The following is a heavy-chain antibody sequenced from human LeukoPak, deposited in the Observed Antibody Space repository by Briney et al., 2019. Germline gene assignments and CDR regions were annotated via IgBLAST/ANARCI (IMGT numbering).Heavy chain of an antibody. J-gene: IGHJ6*02. D-gene: IGHD3-10*01. V-gene: IGHV3-49*04. CDR1: GFTFGDYA. CDR3: TRVVRYYYGSESYYYYYYGMDV. CDR2: IRSKAYGGTT. Sequence: GGSLRLSCTASGFTFGDYAMSWVRQAPGKGLEWVGFIRSKAYGGTTEYAASVKGRFTISRDDSKSIAYLQMNSLKTEDTAMYYCTRVVRYYYGSESYYYYYYGMDVWGQGTTDTVSS.